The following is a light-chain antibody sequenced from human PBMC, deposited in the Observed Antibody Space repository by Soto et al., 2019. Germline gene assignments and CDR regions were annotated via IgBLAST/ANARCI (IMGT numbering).Light chain of an antibody. CDR1: QSISSY. J-gene: IGKJ1*01. CDR3: QQSYSTPRT. CDR2: AAS. V-gene: IGKV1-39*01. Sequence: DIQMTQSPSSLSASVGDRVTITCRASQSISSYLNWYQQKPGKAPKLLIYAASSLQSGVPSRFSGSASWTDFTLTISSLQPEDFATYYCQQSYSTPRTFRQGTTVDIK.